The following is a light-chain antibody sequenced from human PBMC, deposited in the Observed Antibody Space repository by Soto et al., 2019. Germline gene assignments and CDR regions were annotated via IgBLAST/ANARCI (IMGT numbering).Light chain of an antibody. Sequence: DIVMTQSPDSLAVSLGERATINCKSSQSVLYSSNNKNYLAWYQLKPGQPPKLLIYWASTRESGVPDRFSGSGSGTDFTLTISSLQAEDVALYYCQQYYTTLPVTFGGGTKVEIK. CDR2: WAS. J-gene: IGKJ4*01. CDR3: QQYYTTLPVT. CDR1: QSVLYSSNNKNY. V-gene: IGKV4-1*01.